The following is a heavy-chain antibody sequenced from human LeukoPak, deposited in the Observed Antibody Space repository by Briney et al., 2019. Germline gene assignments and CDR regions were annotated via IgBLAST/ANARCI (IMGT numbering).Heavy chain of an antibody. CDR1: GGSISSYY. CDR3: ARDGCSSTSCYHWFDP. Sequence: SETLSLTCTVSGGSISSYYWSWIRQPPGKGLEWIGYIYYSGSTNYHPSLKSRVTISVDTSKNQFSLKLSSVTAADTAVYYCARDGCSSTSCYHWFDPWGQGTLVTVSS. J-gene: IGHJ5*02. CDR2: IYYSGST. V-gene: IGHV4-59*01. D-gene: IGHD2-2*01.